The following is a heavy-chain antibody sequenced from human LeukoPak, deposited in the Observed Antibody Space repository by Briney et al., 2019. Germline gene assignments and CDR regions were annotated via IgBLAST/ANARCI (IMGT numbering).Heavy chain of an antibody. D-gene: IGHD2-15*01. CDR1: GYTFTCYY. V-gene: IGHV1-46*01. J-gene: IGHJ6*02. CDR2: INPSGGST. Sequence: ASVKVSCKASGYTFTCYYMHWVRQAPGQGLEWMGIINPSGGSTSYAQKFQGRVTMTRDTSTSTVYMELSSLRSEDTAVYYCARDLPVLGYYYYYGMDVWGQGTTVAVSS. CDR3: ARDLPVLGYYYYYGMDV.